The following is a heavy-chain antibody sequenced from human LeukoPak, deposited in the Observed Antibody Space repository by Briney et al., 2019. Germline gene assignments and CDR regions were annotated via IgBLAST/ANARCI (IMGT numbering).Heavy chain of an antibody. Sequence: SETLSLTCAVYGGSFSGYYWSWIRQPPGKGLEWIGEINHSGNTNYNPSLKSRVTISVDTSKNQSSLKLSSVTAADTAVYYCARLGGYGGYDHDYWGQGTLVTVSS. CDR3: ARLGGYGGYDHDY. J-gene: IGHJ4*02. V-gene: IGHV4-34*01. CDR1: GGSFSGYY. D-gene: IGHD5-12*01. CDR2: INHSGNT.